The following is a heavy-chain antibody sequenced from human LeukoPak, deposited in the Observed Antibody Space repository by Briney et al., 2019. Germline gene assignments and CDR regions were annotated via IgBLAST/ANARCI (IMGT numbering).Heavy chain of an antibody. CDR2: IYSGGST. CDR3: ARGPYCGGDCYTPYYYYGMDV. D-gene: IGHD2-21*02. V-gene: IGHV3-53*04. CDR1: GFTVSSNY. J-gene: IGHJ6*02. Sequence: GGSLRLSCAASGFTVSSNYMSWVRQAPGKGLEWVSVIYSGGSTYYADSVKGRFTISRHNSKNTLYLQMNSLRAEDTAVYYCARGPYCGGDCYTPYYYYGMDVWGQGTLVTVSS.